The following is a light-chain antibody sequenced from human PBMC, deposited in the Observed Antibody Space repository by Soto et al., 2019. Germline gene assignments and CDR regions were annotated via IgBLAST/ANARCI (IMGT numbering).Light chain of an antibody. Sequence: DIVMTQSPLSLPVTPGEPASISCRSSQSLLHSNGNTYLDWYLQKPGQSPQILIYLRSNRASGVPDRFSGSGSGTDFTLRISRVEAEDVGVYYCMQTLQTPLTFGPGTKVDIK. CDR2: LRS. V-gene: IGKV2-28*01. J-gene: IGKJ3*01. CDR3: MQTLQTPLT. CDR1: QSLLHSNGNTY.